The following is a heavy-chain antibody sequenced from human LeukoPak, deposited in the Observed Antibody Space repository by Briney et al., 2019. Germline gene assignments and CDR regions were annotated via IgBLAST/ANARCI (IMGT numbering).Heavy chain of an antibody. D-gene: IGHD5-12*01. J-gene: IGHJ4*02. CDR3: AQTNPREAYEDY. CDR2: ISYDGSNK. V-gene: IGHV3-30*18. CDR1: GFTFSSYG. Sequence: PGGSLRLSCAASGFTFSSYGMHWVRQAPGKGLEWVAVISYDGSNKYYADSVKGRFTISRDNSKNTLYLQMNSLRAEDTAVYYCAQTNPREAYEDYRGQPTLVTVS.